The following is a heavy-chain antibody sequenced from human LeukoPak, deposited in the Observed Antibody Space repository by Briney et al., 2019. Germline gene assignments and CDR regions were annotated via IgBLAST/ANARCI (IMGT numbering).Heavy chain of an antibody. J-gene: IGHJ4*02. CDR1: GVTFSTSA. D-gene: IGHD3-9*01. V-gene: IGHV3-21*01. CDR2: IDYDSSHI. Sequence: PGGSLRLSCAASGVTFSTSAMNWVRQGPGKGLEWGSSIDYDSSHIYYAASVRGQFTSSRDNARDSVYLQMASLRVAHTAVYYCTRDPLRYLRVGHYEYWGRGAVVAVSS. CDR3: TRDPLRYLRVGHYEY.